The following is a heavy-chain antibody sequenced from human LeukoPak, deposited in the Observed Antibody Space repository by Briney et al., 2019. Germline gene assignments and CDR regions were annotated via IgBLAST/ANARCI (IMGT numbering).Heavy chain of an antibody. V-gene: IGHV3-23*01. J-gene: IGHJ4*02. CDR3: ATVQADY. CDR1: GFTLSSYA. Sequence: GGSLRLSCAASGFTLSSYAMIWVRQAPGKGREWVSAISGSGGSTYYADSVKGRFTISRDNSKNTLYLQMNSPRAEDTAVYYCATVQADYWGQGTLVTVSS. CDR2: ISGSGGST.